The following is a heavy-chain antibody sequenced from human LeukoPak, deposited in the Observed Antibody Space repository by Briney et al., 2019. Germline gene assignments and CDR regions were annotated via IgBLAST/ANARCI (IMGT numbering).Heavy chain of an antibody. CDR1: GGSISSSSYY. D-gene: IGHD3-22*01. CDR3: ARVDYYDSSGYYSGPLGY. CDR2: IYYSGST. Sequence: SETLSLTCTVSGGSISSSSYYWGWIRQPPGTGLEWIGSIYYSGSTYYNPSLKSRVTISVDTSKNQFSLKLSSVTAADTAVYYCARVDYYDSSGYYSGPLGYWGQGTLVTVSS. J-gene: IGHJ4*02. V-gene: IGHV4-39*07.